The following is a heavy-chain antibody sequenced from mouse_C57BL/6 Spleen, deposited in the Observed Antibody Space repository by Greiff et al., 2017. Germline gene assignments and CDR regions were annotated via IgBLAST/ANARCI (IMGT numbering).Heavy chain of an antibody. CDR3: ARYDYDSYAMDY. D-gene: IGHD2-4*01. J-gene: IGHJ4*01. V-gene: IGHV1-22*01. CDR2: INPNNGGT. Sequence: VQLKESGPELVKPGASVKMSCKASGYTFTDYNMHWVKQSHGKSLEWIGYINPNNGGTSYNQKFKGKATLTVNKSSSTAYMELRSLTSEDSAVYYCARYDYDSYAMDYWGQGTSVTVSS. CDR1: GYTFTDYN.